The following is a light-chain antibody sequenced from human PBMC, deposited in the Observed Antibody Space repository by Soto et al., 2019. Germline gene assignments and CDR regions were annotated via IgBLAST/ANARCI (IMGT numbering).Light chain of an antibody. Sequence: QSVLTQPPSVSAAPGQKVTISCSGSSSNIGNNFVSWYQQLPGTAPKLLIYDNDKRPSGIPDRFSGSKSGTSATLGITGLQTGDEADYYCGTWDNSLSALFGGGTKLTVL. CDR3: GTWDNSLSAL. CDR2: DND. J-gene: IGLJ2*01. CDR1: SSNIGNNF. V-gene: IGLV1-51*01.